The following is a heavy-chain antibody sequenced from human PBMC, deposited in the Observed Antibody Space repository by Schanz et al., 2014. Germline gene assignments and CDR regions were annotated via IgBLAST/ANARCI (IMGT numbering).Heavy chain of an antibody. J-gene: IGHJ4*02. CDR1: GFAFSSFA. CDR3: ARGLIAAAGGAFDY. V-gene: IGHV3-23*01. CDR2: ISSGGGST. Sequence: EVQLMESGGGLVKPGGSLRLSCVASGFAFSSFAMTWVRQAPGRGLEWVSSISSGGGSTYYADSVKGRFTISRDNSKNTLYLQMNSLRAGDAAVYYCARGLIAAAGGAFDYWGQGTLVTVAS. D-gene: IGHD6-13*01.